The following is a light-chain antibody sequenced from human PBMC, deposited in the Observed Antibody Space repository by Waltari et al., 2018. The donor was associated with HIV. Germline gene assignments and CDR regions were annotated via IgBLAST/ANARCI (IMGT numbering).Light chain of an antibody. CDR1: QSVGVTY. V-gene: IGKV3-20*01. CDR3: KQYGSSPIT. CDR2: HAA. Sequence: EIVLTQSPDTLSLSPGESSTLTCRASQSVGVTYLAWYQQKPGQAPSLLIYHAASRATSIPDRFSGSESATDFTLTISRLEPEDFAVYYCKQYGSSPITFGQGTRLEI. J-gene: IGKJ5*01.